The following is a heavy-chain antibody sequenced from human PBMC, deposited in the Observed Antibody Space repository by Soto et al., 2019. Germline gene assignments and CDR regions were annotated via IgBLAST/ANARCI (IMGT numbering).Heavy chain of an antibody. CDR1: EFTFSSYA. D-gene: IGHD6-13*01. V-gene: IGHV3-23*01. J-gene: IGHJ4*02. Sequence: EVQLLESGGGLVQPGGSLRLSCAASEFTFSSYAMSWVRQAPGKGLEWVSAISGSGGSTYYADSVKGRFTISRDTSKNTRYLQMSSLRVEDTALYYCAKSYSSNWYDYFDNWGQGALVTVSS. CDR2: ISGSGGST. CDR3: AKSYSSNWYDYFDN.